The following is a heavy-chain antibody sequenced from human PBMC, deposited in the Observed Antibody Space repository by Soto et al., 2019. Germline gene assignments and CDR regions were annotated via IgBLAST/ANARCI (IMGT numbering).Heavy chain of an antibody. CDR2: ISAYNGNT. D-gene: IGHD4-17*01. Sequence: ASVKVSCKASGYTFTSYGISWVRQAPGQGLEWMGWISAYNGNTNYAQKLQGRVTMTTDTSTSTAYMELRSLRSDDTAVYHCARALGAKTTVTPIDYWGQGTLVTVSS. CDR3: ARALGAKTTVTPIDY. V-gene: IGHV1-18*01. CDR1: GYTFTSYG. J-gene: IGHJ4*02.